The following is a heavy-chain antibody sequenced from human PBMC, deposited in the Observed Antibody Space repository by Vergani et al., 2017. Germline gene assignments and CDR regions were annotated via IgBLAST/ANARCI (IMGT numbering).Heavy chain of an antibody. V-gene: IGHV5-51*03. CDR1: GYSFTSYW. D-gene: IGHD2-2*01. CDR3: ARIYCSSTSCYNFFDC. CDR2: IYPGDSDT. J-gene: IGHJ4*02. Sequence: EVQLVQSGAEVKKPGESLKISCKGSGYSFTSYWIGWVRQMPGKGLEWMGIIYPGDSDTRYSPSFQGQVTISVDKSISTAYLQWSSLKASDTAMYYCARIYCSSTSCYNFFDCWGEGTLVTVSS.